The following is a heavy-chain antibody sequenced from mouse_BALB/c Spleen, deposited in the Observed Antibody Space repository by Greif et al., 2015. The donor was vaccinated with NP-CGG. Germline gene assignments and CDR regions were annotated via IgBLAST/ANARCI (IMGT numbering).Heavy chain of an antibody. CDR1: GYTFTSYW. CDR3: ARSDGNYGAMDY. V-gene: IGHV1-7*01. Sequence: QVQLQQPGAELAKPGASVKMSCKASGYTFTSYWMHWVKQRPGQGLEWIGYINPSTGYTEYNQKFKDKATLTADKSPSTAYMQLSSLTSEDSAVYYCARSDGNYGAMDYWGQGTSVTVSS. CDR2: INPSTGYT. D-gene: IGHD2-1*01. J-gene: IGHJ4*01.